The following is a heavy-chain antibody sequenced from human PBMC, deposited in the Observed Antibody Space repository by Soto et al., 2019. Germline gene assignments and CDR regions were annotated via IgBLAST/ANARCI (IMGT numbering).Heavy chain of an antibody. CDR2: IIPIFGTA. CDR1: GGTFSSYA. V-gene: IGHV1-69*13. D-gene: IGHD3-22*01. CDR3: ARKWYDSSGYYPKNYYYYGMEV. J-gene: IGHJ6*02. Sequence: GASVKVSCKASGGTFSSYAISWVRQAPGQGLEWMGGIIPIFGTANYAQKFQGRVTITADESTSTAYMELSSLRSEDTAVYYCARKWYDSSGYYPKNYYYYGMEVWGQGTTVTVSS.